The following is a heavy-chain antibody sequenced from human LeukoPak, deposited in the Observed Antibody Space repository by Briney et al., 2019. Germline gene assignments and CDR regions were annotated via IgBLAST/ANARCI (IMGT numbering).Heavy chain of an antibody. CDR1: GFTVSSDY. J-gene: IGHJ5*02. V-gene: IGHV3-66*04. CDR3: ARHDWFDP. Sequence: GGSLRLSCAVSGFTVSSDYMSWVRQAPGKGLEWVSVMYSDGRTYYADSVKGRFTISRDISMSALYLQMNSLRPEDTAIYYCARHDWFDPWGQGTLVTVSS. CDR2: MYSDGRT.